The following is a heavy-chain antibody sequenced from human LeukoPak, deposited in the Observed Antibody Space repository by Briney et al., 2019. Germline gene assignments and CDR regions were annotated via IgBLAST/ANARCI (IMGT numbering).Heavy chain of an antibody. J-gene: IGHJ4*02. CDR1: GGSISSGSYY. D-gene: IGHD3-22*01. CDR3: AREGYYDSSGYTLFDY. V-gene: IGHV4-61*02. Sequence: SETLSLTCTVSGGSISSGSYYWSWIRQPAGKGLEWIGRIYTSGSTNYNPSLESRVTISVDTSKNQFSLKLSSVTAADTAVHYCAREGYYDSSGYTLFDYWGQGTLVTVSS. CDR2: IYTSGST.